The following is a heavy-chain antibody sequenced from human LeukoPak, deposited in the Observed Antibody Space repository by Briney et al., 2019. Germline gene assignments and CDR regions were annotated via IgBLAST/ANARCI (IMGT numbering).Heavy chain of an antibody. CDR3: ARGYCSSTGCYLAKFDP. J-gene: IGHJ5*02. CDR1: GGSFSGYY. D-gene: IGHD2-2*01. CDR2: INHSGST. Sequence: SETLSLTCAVYGGSFSGYYWSWIRQPPGKGLDWIGEINHSGSTNYNPSLKSRVTISVDTSKNQFSLRLSSVTAADTAVYYCARGYCSSTGCYLAKFDPWGQGTLVTVSS. V-gene: IGHV4-34*01.